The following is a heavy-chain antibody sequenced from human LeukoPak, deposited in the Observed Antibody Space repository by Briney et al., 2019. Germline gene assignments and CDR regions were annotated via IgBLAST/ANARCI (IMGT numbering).Heavy chain of an antibody. D-gene: IGHD2-21*01. CDR1: RFTFRNYG. Sequence: GGSLRLSCAASRFTFRNYGMHWARQAPGKGLEWLTLISYDGSNQFYADSVKGRFTISRDNSKGTLYLQMNSLRAEDTAIYYCARASNSPFDYWGQGTLVTVSS. J-gene: IGHJ4*02. CDR3: ARASNSPFDY. CDR2: ISYDGSNQ. V-gene: IGHV3-30*03.